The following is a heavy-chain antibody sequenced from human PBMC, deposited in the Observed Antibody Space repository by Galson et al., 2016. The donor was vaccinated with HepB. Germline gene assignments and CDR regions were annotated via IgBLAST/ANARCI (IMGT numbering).Heavy chain of an antibody. CDR1: GFTFNVYG. J-gene: IGHJ4*02. CDR3: AKGDYDVLRYSDH. CDR2: TSHDGSNS. D-gene: IGHD3-9*01. Sequence: SLRLSCAASGFTFNVYGMHWVRQAPGKGLEWVASTSHDGSNSYHVDSVKGRFTISRDNFKSTLYLEMNSLRGEDTAIYYCAKGDYDVLRYSDHWGQGTLVTVS. V-gene: IGHV3-30*18.